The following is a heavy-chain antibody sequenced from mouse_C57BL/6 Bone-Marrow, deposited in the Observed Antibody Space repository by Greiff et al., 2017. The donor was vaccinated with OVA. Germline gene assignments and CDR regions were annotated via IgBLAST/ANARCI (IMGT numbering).Heavy chain of an antibody. CDR3: ARRGENYYGSSLGFAY. CDR1: GYTFTDYY. D-gene: IGHD1-1*01. V-gene: IGHV1-26*01. Sequence: EVQLQQSGPELVKPGASVKISCKASGYTFTDYYMNWVKQSHGKSLEWIGDINPNNGGTSYNQKFKGKATLTVDKSSSTAYMELRSLTSEDSAVYYCARRGENYYGSSLGFAYWGQGTLVTVSA. J-gene: IGHJ3*01. CDR2: INPNNGGT.